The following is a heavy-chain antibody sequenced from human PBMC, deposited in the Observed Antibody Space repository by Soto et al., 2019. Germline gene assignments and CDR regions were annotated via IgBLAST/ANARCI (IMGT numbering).Heavy chain of an antibody. CDR2: ISSSSSYI. J-gene: IGHJ4*02. V-gene: IGHV3-21*01. D-gene: IGHD3-9*01. CDR3: ARDQGLTYYDILTGYYQN. CDR1: GFTFSSYS. Sequence: PGGSLRLSCAASGFTFSSYSMNWVRQAPGKGLEWVSSISSSSSYIYYADSVKGRFTISRDNAKNSLYLQMNSLRAEDTAVYYCARDQGLTYYDILTGYYQNWGQGTLVTVSS.